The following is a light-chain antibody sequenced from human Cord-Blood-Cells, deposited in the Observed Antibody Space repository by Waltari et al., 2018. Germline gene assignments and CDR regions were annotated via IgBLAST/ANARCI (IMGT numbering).Light chain of an antibody. CDR2: DVR. J-gene: IGLJ2*01. CDR1: SSDVGGDKY. V-gene: IGLV2-14*01. Sequence: SALTQPASVSGSPGQSITISCTGTSSDVGGDKYVSWYQQHPGKAPKLMIYDVRNRPSGVSNLFSGSKSGNTASLTISGLQAEDEADYYCSSYTSSSTVVFGGGTKLTVL. CDR3: SSYTSSSTVV.